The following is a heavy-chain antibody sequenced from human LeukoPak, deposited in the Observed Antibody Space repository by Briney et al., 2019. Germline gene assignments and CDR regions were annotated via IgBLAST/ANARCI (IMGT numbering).Heavy chain of an antibody. D-gene: IGHD6-19*01. V-gene: IGHV1-69*05. CDR1: GGTFSSYG. Sequence: SVKVSCKTSGGTFSSYGISWVRQAPGQGLEWMGGIIPIFGTANYAQKFQGRVTMTRDTSTSTVYMELSSLRSGDTAVYYCARFAVHRRLAVAGQFGLDYWGQGTLVTVSS. J-gene: IGHJ4*02. CDR3: ARFAVHRRLAVAGQFGLDY. CDR2: IIPIFGTA.